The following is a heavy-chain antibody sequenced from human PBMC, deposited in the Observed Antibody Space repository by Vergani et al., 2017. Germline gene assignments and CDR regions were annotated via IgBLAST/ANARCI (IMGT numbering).Heavy chain of an antibody. Sequence: QVQLVQSGAEVKKPGSSVKVSCKASGGTFSSYTISWVRQAPGQGLEWMGRIIPILGIANYAQKFQGRVTITADKSTSTAYMELSSLRSEDTAVYYCASYPRTAMVEAGAFDIWGQGTMVTVSS. CDR1: GGTFSSYT. D-gene: IGHD5-18*01. CDR2: IIPILGIA. V-gene: IGHV1-69*02. J-gene: IGHJ3*02. CDR3: ASYPRTAMVEAGAFDI.